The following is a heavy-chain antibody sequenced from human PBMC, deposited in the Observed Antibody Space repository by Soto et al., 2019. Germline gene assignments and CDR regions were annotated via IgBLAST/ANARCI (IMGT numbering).Heavy chain of an antibody. V-gene: IGHV3-23*01. CDR2: ISGSGGST. J-gene: IGHJ5*02. CDR3: SKGPVRGTGYYNWFDP. D-gene: IGHD3-9*01. CDR1: GFTFSSYA. Sequence: PGGSLRLSCAASGFTFSSYAMSWVRQAPGKGLEWVSAISGSGGSTYYADSVKGRFTISRDNSKNTLYLQMNSLRAEDTAVYYCSKGPVRGTGYYNWFDPWGQGTLVTVSS.